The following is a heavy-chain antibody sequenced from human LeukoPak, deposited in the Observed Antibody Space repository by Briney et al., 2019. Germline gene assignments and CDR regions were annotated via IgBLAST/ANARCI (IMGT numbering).Heavy chain of an antibody. J-gene: IGHJ5*02. V-gene: IGHV4-39*01. D-gene: IGHD6-13*01. Sequence: SETLSLTCTVSGGSISSSSYYWGWIRQPPGKGLEWIGSIYYSGSTYYNPSLKSRVTISVDTSKNQFSLKLSSVTAADTAVYYCARPEDRDIAAAGTQTSVWFDPWGQGTLVTVSS. CDR3: ARPEDRDIAAAGTQTSVWFDP. CDR2: IYYSGST. CDR1: GGSISSSSYY.